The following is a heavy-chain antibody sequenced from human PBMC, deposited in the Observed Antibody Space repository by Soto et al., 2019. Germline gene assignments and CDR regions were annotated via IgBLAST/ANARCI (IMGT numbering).Heavy chain of an antibody. V-gene: IGHV3-23*01. CDR2: ISAGGDRT. Sequence: WGSLRLSCATSGFTFSNYPMNWVRQAPGKGLEWVSGISAGGDRTYYADSVKGRFTIFRDNSKNSVSLRMNSLRVEDTAVYYCARRVWGQGTLVTVSS. CDR1: GFTFSNYP. CDR3: ARRV. J-gene: IGHJ4*02.